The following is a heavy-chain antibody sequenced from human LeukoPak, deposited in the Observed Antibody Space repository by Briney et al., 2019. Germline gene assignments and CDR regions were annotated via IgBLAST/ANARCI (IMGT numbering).Heavy chain of an antibody. V-gene: IGHV3-23*01. D-gene: IGHD5-18*01. CDR2: ITGSGGST. CDR3: AKDTASSWWYFDL. Sequence: GGSLRLSCAASGFTVSSNYMSWVRQAPGKGLEWVSAITGSGGSTYYADSVKGRFTISRDNSKNTLYLQMNSLRAEDTAVYYCAKDTASSWWYFDLWGRGTPVTVSS. J-gene: IGHJ2*01. CDR1: GFTVSSNY.